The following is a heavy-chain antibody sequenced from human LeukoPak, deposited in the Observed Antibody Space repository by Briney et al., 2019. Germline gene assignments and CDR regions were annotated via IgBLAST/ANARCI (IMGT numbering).Heavy chain of an antibody. CDR2: IYSGGST. Sequence: PGRSLRLSCAASGFTVSSNYMNWFRQAPGKGLEWVSVIYSGGSTYYADSVKGRFTISRDNSKNTLYLQMNTLRAEDTAVYYCARDMGYNYGSYFDYWGQGTLVTVSS. CDR3: ARDMGYNYGSYFDY. J-gene: IGHJ4*02. D-gene: IGHD5-18*01. CDR1: GFTVSSNY. V-gene: IGHV3-53*01.